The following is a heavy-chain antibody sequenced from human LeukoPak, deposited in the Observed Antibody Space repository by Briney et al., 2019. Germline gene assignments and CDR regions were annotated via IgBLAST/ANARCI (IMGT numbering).Heavy chain of an antibody. Sequence: PGGSLRLSCAASGFTFSSYAMTWVRQAPGKGLDWVAVIYSDSRTFYSDSVKGRFTISRDSFKNTLYLQMNGLRVDDTGVYFCARGPGLPGIADPWGQGTLVTVSS. CDR3: ARGPGLPGIADP. CDR2: IYSDSRT. J-gene: IGHJ5*02. CDR1: GFTFSSYA. V-gene: IGHV3-66*01. D-gene: IGHD6-13*01.